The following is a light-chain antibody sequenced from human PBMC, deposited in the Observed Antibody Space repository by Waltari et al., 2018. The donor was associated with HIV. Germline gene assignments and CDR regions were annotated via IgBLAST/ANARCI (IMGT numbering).Light chain of an antibody. V-gene: IGKV1D-12*01. CDR2: PAS. Sequence: DIQMTQSPSSVSASVGDRVTITCRASQDISNWLTWYQQKPGKAPKLLIYPASKLQSGVPSRFSGSGFGTDFTLTISSLQPEDCATYYCQQANNYPITLGQGTRLEIK. J-gene: IGKJ5*01. CDR1: QDISNW. CDR3: QQANNYPIT.